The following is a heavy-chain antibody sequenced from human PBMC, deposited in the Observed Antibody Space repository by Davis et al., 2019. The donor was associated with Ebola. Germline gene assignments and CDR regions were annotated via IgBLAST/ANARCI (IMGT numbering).Heavy chain of an antibody. D-gene: IGHD6-19*01. Sequence: GESLKISCAASGFTFSSYAMSWVRQAPGKGLEWVSAISGSGGSTYYADSVKGRFTISRDNSKNTLYLQMNSLRAEDTAVYYCAKAPELRAGTSYFQHWGQGTLVTVSS. CDR2: ISGSGGST. CDR1: GFTFSSYA. CDR3: AKAPELRAGTSYFQH. J-gene: IGHJ1*01. V-gene: IGHV3-23*01.